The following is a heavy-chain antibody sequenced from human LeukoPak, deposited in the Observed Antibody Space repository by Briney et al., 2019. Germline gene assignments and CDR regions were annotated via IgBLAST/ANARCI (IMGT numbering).Heavy chain of an antibody. CDR3: ARILTPRYYYSYMDV. V-gene: IGHV3-53*01. CDR1: GFTVSSNY. Sequence: GGSLRLSCAASGFTVSSNYMSWVRQAPGKGLEWVSVIYSGGSTYYADSVKGRFTISRDNSKNTLYLQMNGLRAEDTAVYYCARILTPRYYYSYMDVWGKGTTVTVSS. CDR2: IYSGGST. D-gene: IGHD3-16*01. J-gene: IGHJ6*03.